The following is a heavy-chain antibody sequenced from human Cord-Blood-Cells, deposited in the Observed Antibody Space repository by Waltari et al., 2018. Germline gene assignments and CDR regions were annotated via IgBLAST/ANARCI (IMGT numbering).Heavy chain of an antibody. J-gene: IGHJ5*02. CDR1: GRSISSYY. CDR2: IYYSGST. CDR3: ARSATVGWFDP. Sequence: QVQLLESGPGLVKPSETLSLTCTVSGRSISSYYWSWIRQPLGKGLEWIGYIYYSGSTNYNPSLKSRVTISVDTSKNQFSLKLSSVTAADTAVYYCARSATVGWFDPWGQGTLVTVSS. D-gene: IGHD4-4*01. V-gene: IGHV4-59*01.